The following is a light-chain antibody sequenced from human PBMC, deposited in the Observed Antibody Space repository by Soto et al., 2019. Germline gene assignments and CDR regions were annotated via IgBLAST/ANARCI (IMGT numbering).Light chain of an antibody. J-gene: IGLJ3*02. CDR2: ATV. CDR3: LIYYGGVWV. CDR1: TGAVTSAYY. V-gene: IGLV7-43*01. Sequence: QAVVTQEPSLTVSPGGTVTLTCTSSTGAVTSAYYPNWFQQKPGQPPRALIYATVNRHSWTPARFSGSLLGGKAALTVSGVQPEDEADYYCLIYYGGVWVFGGGTKLTVL.